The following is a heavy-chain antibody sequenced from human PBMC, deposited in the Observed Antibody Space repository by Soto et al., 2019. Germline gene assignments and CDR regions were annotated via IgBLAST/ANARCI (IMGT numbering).Heavy chain of an antibody. CDR3: ARQSYSSHYFDY. J-gene: IGHJ4*01. CDR2: ISSNGGST. D-gene: IGHD6-13*01. Sequence: EVQLVESGGGLVQPGGSLRLSCAASGFTFSSYAMHWVRQAPGKGLEYVSAISSNGGSTYYANSVKGRFTISRDNSKNTLYLQMGSLRAEDMAVYYCARQSYSSHYFDYWGQGTLVTVSS. CDR1: GFTFSSYA. V-gene: IGHV3-64*01.